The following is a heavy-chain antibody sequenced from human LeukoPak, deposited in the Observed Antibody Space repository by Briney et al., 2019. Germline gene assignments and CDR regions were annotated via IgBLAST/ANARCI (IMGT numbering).Heavy chain of an antibody. CDR1: GFTFSSYG. CDR2: IWYDGSNK. D-gene: IGHD2/OR15-2a*01. J-gene: IGHJ4*02. CDR3: ARGTTLGDDYFDY. V-gene: IGHV3-33*01. Sequence: GGSLRLSRAASGFTFSSYGMHWVRQAPGKGLEWVAVIWYDGSNKYYADSVKGRFTISRDNSKNTLYLQMNSLRAEDTAVYYCARGTTLGDDYFDYWGQGTLVTVSS.